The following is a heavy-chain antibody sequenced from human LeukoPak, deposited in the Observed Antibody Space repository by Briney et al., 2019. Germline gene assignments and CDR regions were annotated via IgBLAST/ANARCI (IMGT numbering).Heavy chain of an antibody. V-gene: IGHV3-23*01. CDR3: AKGAVGKTESSGYPPHFDY. Sequence: GGTLILSCVVSGFTLPYGMSWVRQAPGKGLEWVSYVSATGYTTSYADSVKGRFTISRDNAKNTVFLQMDSLRADDTAVYYCAKGAVGKTESSGYPPHFDYWGQGTLVTVSS. J-gene: IGHJ4*02. D-gene: IGHD3-22*01. CDR1: GFTLPYG. CDR2: VSATGYTT.